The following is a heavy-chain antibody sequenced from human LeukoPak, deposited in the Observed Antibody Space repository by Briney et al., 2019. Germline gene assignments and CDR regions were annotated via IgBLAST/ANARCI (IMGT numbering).Heavy chain of an antibody. CDR3: ASQPYGRFGY. CDR1: GFTFSSSE. CDR2: ISSGGTTI. Sequence: GGSLRLSCAASGFTFSSSEMNWVRQAPGKGLEWVSYISSGGTTIYYADSVKGRFTISRDNAKNSLYLQMNSLRAEDTAVYYCASQPYGRFGYWGQGTLVTVSS. D-gene: IGHD3-16*01. J-gene: IGHJ4*02. V-gene: IGHV3-48*03.